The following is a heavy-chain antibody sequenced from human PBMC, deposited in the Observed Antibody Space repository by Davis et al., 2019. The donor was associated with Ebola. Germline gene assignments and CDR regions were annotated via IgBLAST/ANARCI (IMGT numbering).Heavy chain of an antibody. CDR3: ARHPSVLRSFLVDP. CDR2: IYYSGST. J-gene: IGHJ5*02. Sequence: GSLRLSCTVSGGSISGSTYYWGWIRQPPGKGLEWIASIYYSGSTYYNPSLKSRVTISVDTSKNQFSLKLSSVTAADTAVYYCARHPSVLRSFLVDPWGQGTQVTVSS. D-gene: IGHD3-3*01. V-gene: IGHV4-39*01. CDR1: GGSISGSTYY.